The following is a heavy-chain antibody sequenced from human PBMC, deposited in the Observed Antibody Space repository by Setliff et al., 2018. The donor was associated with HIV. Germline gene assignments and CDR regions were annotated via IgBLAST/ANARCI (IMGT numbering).Heavy chain of an antibody. CDR2: SNHGGPT. D-gene: IGHD6-25*01. CDR3: ARGSSGSQRTKYDDAFDI. Sequence: SETLSLTCAVYGGSFSGYYWSWIRQTPGKGLEWIGESNHGGPTNSNPSLKSRVTISVDTSKTPFSLRMSSLTAADSGVYYCARGSSGSQRTKYDDAFDIWGQGAVVTVSS. V-gene: IGHV4-34*01. CDR1: GGSFSGYY. J-gene: IGHJ3*02.